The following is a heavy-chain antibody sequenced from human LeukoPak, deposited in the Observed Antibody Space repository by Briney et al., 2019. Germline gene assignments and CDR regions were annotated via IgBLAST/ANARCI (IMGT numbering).Heavy chain of an antibody. CDR3: ARLTYYYGSGSYYYYGMDV. J-gene: IGHJ6*02. CDR2: IYYSGST. V-gene: IGHV4-39*01. Sequence: SETLSLTCTVSGGSIGSSSYYWGWIRQPPGKGLEWIGSIYYSGSTYYNPSLKSRVTISVDTSKNQFSLKLSSVTAADTAVYYCARLTYYYGSGSYYYYGMDVWGQGTTVTVSS. CDR1: GGSIGSSSYY. D-gene: IGHD3-10*01.